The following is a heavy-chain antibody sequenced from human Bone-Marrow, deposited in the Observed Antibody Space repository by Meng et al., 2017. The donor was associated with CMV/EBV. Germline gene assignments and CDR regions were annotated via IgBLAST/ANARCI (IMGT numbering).Heavy chain of an antibody. Sequence: FYFSSCGMHWGRQDPGKGLEWVAVISFDGSNKYYADSVKGRFTISRENSKNTLYLQMNSLRAEDTAVYYCAIEGRHYDLWGAYTDYWGQGTLVTVSS. J-gene: IGHJ4*02. D-gene: IGHD3-3*01. CDR2: ISFDGSNK. CDR1: FYFSSCG. V-gene: IGHV3-30*03. CDR3: AIEGRHYDLWGAYTDY.